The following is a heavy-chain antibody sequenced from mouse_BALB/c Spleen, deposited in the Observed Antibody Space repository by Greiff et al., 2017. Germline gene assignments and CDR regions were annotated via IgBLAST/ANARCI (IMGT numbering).Heavy chain of an antibody. D-gene: IGHD1-1*01. Sequence: EVMLVESGGDLVKPGGSLKLSCAASGFTFSSYGMSWVRQTPDKRLEWVATISSGGIYTYYPDSVKGRFTISRDNAKNTLYLQMSSLKSEDTAMYYCARHSYYYGSSYGWFAYWGQGTLVTVSA. J-gene: IGHJ3*01. CDR1: GFTFSSYG. V-gene: IGHV5-6*01. CDR3: ARHSYYYGSSYGWFAY. CDR2: ISSGGIYT.